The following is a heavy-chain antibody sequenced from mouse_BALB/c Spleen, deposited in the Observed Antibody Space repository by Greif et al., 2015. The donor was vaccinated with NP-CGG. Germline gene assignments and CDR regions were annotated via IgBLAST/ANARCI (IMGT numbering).Heavy chain of an antibody. CDR3: AKSGDYDNSFDY. CDR1: GYTFTSSW. D-gene: IGHD2-4*01. CDR2: IHPNFGNT. Sequence: VQLQQSGSVLVRPGASVKLSCKASGYTFTSSWMHWAKQRPGQGLEWIGEIHPNFGNTNYNEKFKGKATLTVDTSSSTAYVDLSSLTSEDSAVYYCAKSGDYDNSFDYWGQGPTLTVSS. J-gene: IGHJ2*01. V-gene: IGHV1S130*01.